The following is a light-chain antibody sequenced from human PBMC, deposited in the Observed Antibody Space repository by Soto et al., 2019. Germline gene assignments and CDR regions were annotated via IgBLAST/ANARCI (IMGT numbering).Light chain of an antibody. J-gene: IGKJ1*01. V-gene: IGKV1-5*02. Sequence: DIQMTLSPSTLSASVGDRVTIICRASQSISSWLAWYQQKPGKAPKLLIYDASSLESGVPSRFSGSGSGTEFTLTISSLQPDDFATYYCQQYNSYSWTFGQGTKVDIK. CDR1: QSISSW. CDR2: DAS. CDR3: QQYNSYSWT.